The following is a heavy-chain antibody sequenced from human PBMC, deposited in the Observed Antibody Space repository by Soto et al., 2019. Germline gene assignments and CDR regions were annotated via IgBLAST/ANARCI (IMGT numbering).Heavy chain of an antibody. CDR2: IRPYNGDT. D-gene: IGHD3-10*01. J-gene: IGHJ4*02. V-gene: IGHV1-18*01. Sequence: APVKVSCKASGYMFISYGINWVRQAPGQGLEWMGWIRPYNGDTKYAQSLQGRVTMTTDTSTSTAYMEMRSLRSDDTAVYYCVRDLDGSGSYYTDYWGPGTLVTVSS. CDR1: GYMFISYG. CDR3: VRDLDGSGSYYTDY.